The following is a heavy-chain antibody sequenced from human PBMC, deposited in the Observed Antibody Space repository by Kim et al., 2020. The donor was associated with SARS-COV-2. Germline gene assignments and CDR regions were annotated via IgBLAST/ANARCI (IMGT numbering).Heavy chain of an antibody. CDR2: INRDGGAK. D-gene: IGHD5-18*01. J-gene: IGHJ6*02. CDR3: ARDEEGYKYGSYYYYGMDV. Sequence: GGSLRLSCVASGFTLRDYYMSWVRQTPGKGLEWVSYINRDGGAKYYADSVKGRVTISRDNTKNSLYLEMNSLRVEDTGVYYCARDEEGYKYGSYYYYGMDVWGQGTTVTVAS. V-gene: IGHV3-11*01. CDR1: GFTLRDYY.